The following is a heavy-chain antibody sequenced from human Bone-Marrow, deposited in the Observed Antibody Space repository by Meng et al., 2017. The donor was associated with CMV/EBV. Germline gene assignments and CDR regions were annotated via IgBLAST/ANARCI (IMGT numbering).Heavy chain of an antibody. CDR1: GYTFTGYY. Sequence: ASVKVFCKASGYTFTGYYMHWVRQAPGQGLEWMGWINPNSGGTNYAQKFQGRVTMTRDTSISTAYMELSRLRSDDTAVYYCARAPPRSITGTTGSDYYYGMDVWGQGTTVTVSS. V-gene: IGHV1-2*02. J-gene: IGHJ6*02. D-gene: IGHD1-7*01. CDR2: INPNSGGT. CDR3: ARAPPRSITGTTGSDYYYGMDV.